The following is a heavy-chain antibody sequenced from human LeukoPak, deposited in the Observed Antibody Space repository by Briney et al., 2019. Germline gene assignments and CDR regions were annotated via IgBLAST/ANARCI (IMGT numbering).Heavy chain of an antibody. Sequence: ASVKVSCKASGYTFTGYYMHWVRQAPGQGLEWMGWINPNSGNTGYAQKFQGRVTMTRNTSISTAYMELSSLRSEDTAVYYCARGQQLPRVYWGQGTLVTVSS. D-gene: IGHD6-13*01. V-gene: IGHV1-8*02. J-gene: IGHJ4*02. CDR2: INPNSGNT. CDR3: ARGQQLPRVY. CDR1: GYTFTGYY.